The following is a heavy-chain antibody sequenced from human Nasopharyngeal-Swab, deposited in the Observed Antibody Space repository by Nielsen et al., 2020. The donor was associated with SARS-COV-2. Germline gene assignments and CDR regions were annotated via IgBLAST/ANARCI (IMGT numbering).Heavy chain of an antibody. CDR3: ARVGGSYLTDY. Sequence: GESLKISWAASGFTFSDYYMSWIRQAPGKGLEWVSYISSSGSTIYYADSVKGRFTISRDNAKNSLYLQMNSLRAEDTAVYYCARVGGSYLTDYWGQGTLVTVSS. V-gene: IGHV3-11*01. J-gene: IGHJ4*02. CDR2: ISSSGSTI. D-gene: IGHD1-26*01. CDR1: GFTFSDYY.